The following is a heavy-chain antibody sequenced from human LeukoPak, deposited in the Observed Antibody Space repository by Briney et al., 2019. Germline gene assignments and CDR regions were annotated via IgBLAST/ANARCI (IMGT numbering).Heavy chain of an antibody. Sequence: ASVKVSCKASGYTFTSYGISWVRQAPGQGLEWMGWISAYNGNTNYAQKLQGRVTMTTDTSTSTAYMELRSLRSDDTAVYYCARDGVSGSYYFYYYYYYYMDVWGKGTTVTISS. D-gene: IGHD1-26*01. CDR3: ARDGVSGSYYFYYYYYYYMDV. J-gene: IGHJ6*03. CDR1: GYTFTSYG. V-gene: IGHV1-18*01. CDR2: ISAYNGNT.